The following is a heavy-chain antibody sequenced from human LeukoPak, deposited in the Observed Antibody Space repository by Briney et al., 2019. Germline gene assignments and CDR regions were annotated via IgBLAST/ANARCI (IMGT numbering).Heavy chain of an antibody. V-gene: IGHV1-2*02. CDR1: GYTFTGYY. D-gene: IGHD6-19*01. CDR3: ARALGLYSSGWYDYFDY. CDR2: INPNSGGT. Sequence: ASVKVSCKASGYTFTGYYMHWVRQAPGQGLEWMGWINPNSGGTNYAQKFQGRVTMTRDTSISTAYMELSRLRSDDTAVYYCARALGLYSSGWYDYFDYWGQGTLITVSS. J-gene: IGHJ4*02.